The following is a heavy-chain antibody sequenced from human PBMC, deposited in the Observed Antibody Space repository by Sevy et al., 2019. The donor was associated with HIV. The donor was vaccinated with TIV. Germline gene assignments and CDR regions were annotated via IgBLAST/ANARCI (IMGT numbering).Heavy chain of an antibody. D-gene: IGHD3-16*02. V-gene: IGHV3-48*01. J-gene: IGHJ5*02. CDR2: ISSSSSTI. Sequence: GSLRLSCAASGFTFSSYSMNWVRQAPGKGLEWVSYISSSSSTIYYADSVKGRFTISRDNAKNSLYLQINSLRAEDTAVYYCARDRMITFGGVIVPDWFDPWGQGTLVTVSS. CDR3: ARDRMITFGGVIVPDWFDP. CDR1: GFTFSSYS.